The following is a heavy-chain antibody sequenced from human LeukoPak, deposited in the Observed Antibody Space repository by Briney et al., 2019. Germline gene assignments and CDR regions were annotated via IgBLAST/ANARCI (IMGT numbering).Heavy chain of an antibody. Sequence: PSETLSLTCTVSGGSISSGSYYWSWIRQPAGKGLEWIGRIYTSGSTNYNPSLKSRVTISVDTSKNQFSLKLSSVTAADTAVYYCARATRAARHFDYWGQGTLVTVSS. CDR3: ARATRAARHFDY. J-gene: IGHJ4*02. CDR2: IYTSGST. D-gene: IGHD6-6*01. CDR1: GGSISSGSYY. V-gene: IGHV4-61*02.